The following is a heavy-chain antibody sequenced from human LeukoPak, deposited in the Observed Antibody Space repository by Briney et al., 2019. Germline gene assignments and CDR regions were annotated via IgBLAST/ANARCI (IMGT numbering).Heavy chain of an antibody. Sequence: ASVKVCCKASGYTFTGNYIHWERQDPGQGLELMGCIKPNSGGTNYAQKFQGRLTMTRDTSISTAYMELSRLRSDDTAVYYCARDRGAGYNPIDYWGQGTLVTVSS. V-gene: IGHV1-2*02. CDR1: GYTFTGNY. J-gene: IGHJ4*02. CDR3: ARDRGAGYNPIDY. CDR2: IKPNSGGT. D-gene: IGHD5-24*01.